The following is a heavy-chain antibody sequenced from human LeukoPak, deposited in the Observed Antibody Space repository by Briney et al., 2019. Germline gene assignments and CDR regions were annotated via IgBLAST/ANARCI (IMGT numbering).Heavy chain of an antibody. Sequence: ASVKVSCKASGYTFTGYYMHWVRQAPGQGLEWMGWINPNSGGTNYAQKFQGRVTMTRDTSISTAYMELSRLRSDDTAVYYCARVSQVAAGVLDYWGQGTLVTVSS. V-gene: IGHV1-2*02. D-gene: IGHD6-13*01. J-gene: IGHJ4*02. CDR2: INPNSGGT. CDR3: ARVSQVAAGVLDY. CDR1: GYTFTGYY.